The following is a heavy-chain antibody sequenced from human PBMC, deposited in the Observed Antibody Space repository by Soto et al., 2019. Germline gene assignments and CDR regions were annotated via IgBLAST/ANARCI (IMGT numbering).Heavy chain of an antibody. V-gene: IGHV4-39*01. CDR3: ARLSITMTTGGRFDP. J-gene: IGHJ5*02. CDR2: IYYSGST. Sequence: SETLSLTCTVSGGSISSSSYYWGWIRQPPGKGLEWIGSIYYSGSTYYNPSLKSRVTISVDTSKNQFSLKLSSVTAADTAVYYCARLSITMTTGGRFDPWGQGTLVTVSS. CDR1: GGSISSSSYY. D-gene: IGHD3-22*01.